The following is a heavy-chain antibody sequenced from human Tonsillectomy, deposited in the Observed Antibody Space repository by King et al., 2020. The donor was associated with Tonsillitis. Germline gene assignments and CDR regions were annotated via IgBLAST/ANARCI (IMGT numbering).Heavy chain of an antibody. D-gene: IGHD3-3*01. J-gene: IGHJ6*03. CDR2: IYYSGSP. CDR1: GGSISSGDSY. CDR3: AREAFWSGYTPLGYYYYMDV. Sequence: VQLQESGPGLVKPSQTLSLTCTISGGSISSGDSYWSWIRQPPGKGLEWIGYIYYSGSPHYNPSPKSRVTIPRDTSKNQFSLNLSSVTAADTAVYYCAREAFWSGYTPLGYYYYMDVWGKGTTVIVSS. V-gene: IGHV4-30-4*01.